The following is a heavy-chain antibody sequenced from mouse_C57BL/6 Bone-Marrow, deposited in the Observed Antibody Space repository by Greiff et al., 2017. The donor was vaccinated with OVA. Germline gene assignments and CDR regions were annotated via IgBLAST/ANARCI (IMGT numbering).Heavy chain of an antibody. D-gene: IGHD1-1*01. J-gene: IGHJ2*01. CDR1: GFSLTSYA. Sequence: VMLVESGPGLVAPSQSLSITCTVSGFSLTSYAISWVRQPPGKGLEWLGVIWTGGGTNYNSALKSRLSISKDNSKSQVFLKMNSLQTDDTARYYCARNYYGSRGDYFDYWGQGTTLTVSS. V-gene: IGHV2-9-1*01. CDR3: ARNYYGSRGDYFDY. CDR2: IWTGGGT.